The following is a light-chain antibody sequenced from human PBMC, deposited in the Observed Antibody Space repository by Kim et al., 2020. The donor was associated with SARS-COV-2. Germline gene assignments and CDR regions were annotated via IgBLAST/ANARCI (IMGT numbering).Light chain of an antibody. V-gene: IGKV3-20*01. J-gene: IGKJ1*01. CDR2: GAS. Sequence: LSPGERATLSCRASQTVSRNQLAWYQQKPGQAPRLLIYGASSRANGIPDRFSGRGSGTDFSLTISRLEPEDCAVYYCQQYGNSRTFGQGTKVDIK. CDR3: QQYGNSRT. CDR1: QTVSRNQ.